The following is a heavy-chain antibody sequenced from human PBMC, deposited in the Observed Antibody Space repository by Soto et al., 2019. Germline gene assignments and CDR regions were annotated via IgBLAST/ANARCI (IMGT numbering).Heavy chain of an antibody. Sequence: EVKLLESGGGLEQPGESLRLSCAASGFRFWTYSMSWVRQAPGKGLEWVSGISGDGSATSYADSLKGRFTVSRDNSKDTLFLQMNTLRLDDTAVYYCAKTRLYDNNDYHRDGFDVWGPGTAVTVS. CDR1: GFRFWTYS. CDR3: AKTRLYDNNDYHRDGFDV. D-gene: IGHD5-12*01. J-gene: IGHJ3*01. CDR2: ISGDGSAT. V-gene: IGHV3-23*01.